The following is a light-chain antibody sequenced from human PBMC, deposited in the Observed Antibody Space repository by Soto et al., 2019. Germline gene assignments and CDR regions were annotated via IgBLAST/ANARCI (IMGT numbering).Light chain of an antibody. V-gene: IGKV3-15*01. CDR2: GAS. CDR3: QQYNDWPPKYT. Sequence: EIVMTQSPATLSVSPGERATLSCRASQSVSSNLAWYQQKPGQAPRLLIYGASARATGIPARFSGSGSGTEFTLTISILRSEDFAVYYCQQYNDWPPKYTFGQGTKLEIK. J-gene: IGKJ2*01. CDR1: QSVSSN.